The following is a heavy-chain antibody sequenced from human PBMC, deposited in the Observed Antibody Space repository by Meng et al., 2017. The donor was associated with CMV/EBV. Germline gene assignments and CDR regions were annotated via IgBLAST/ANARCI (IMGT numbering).Heavy chain of an antibody. CDR1: GFTFDDYG. CDR3: ARGYGSGSYRYL. J-gene: IGHJ4*02. CDR2: INWNGGST. D-gene: IGHD3-10*01. V-gene: IGHV3-20*04. Sequence: GGSLRLSCAASGFTFDDYGMSWVRQAPGKGLEWVSGINWNGGSTGYADSVKGRFTISRDNAKNSPYLQMNSLRAEDTALYYCARGYGSGSYRYLWGQGTLVTVSS.